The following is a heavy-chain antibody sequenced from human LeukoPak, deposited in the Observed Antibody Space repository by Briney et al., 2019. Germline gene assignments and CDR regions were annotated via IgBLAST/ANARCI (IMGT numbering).Heavy chain of an antibody. V-gene: IGHV1-2*02. CDR1: GYTFTGCY. CDR3: ASETYYYDSSGYYYFDY. Sequence: ASVKVSCKASGYTFTGCYMHWVRQAPGQGLEWMGWINPNSGGTNYAQKFQGRVTMTRDTSISTAYMELSRLRSDDTAVYYCASETYYYDSSGYYYFDYWGQGTLVTVSS. CDR2: INPNSGGT. D-gene: IGHD3-22*01. J-gene: IGHJ4*02.